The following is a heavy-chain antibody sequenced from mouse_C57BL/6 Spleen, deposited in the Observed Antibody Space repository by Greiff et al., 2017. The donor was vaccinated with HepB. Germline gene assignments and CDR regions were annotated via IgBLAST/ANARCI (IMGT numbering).Heavy chain of an antibody. Sequence: EVQLQQSGPELVKPGASVKIPCKASGYTFTDYNMDWVKQSHGKSLEWIGDINPNNGGTFYNQKFKGKATLTVDKSSSTAYMELRSLTSEDTAVYYCARSVTTWDWYFDVWGTGTTVTVSS. V-gene: IGHV1-18*01. J-gene: IGHJ1*03. CDR3: ARSVTTWDWYFDV. D-gene: IGHD2-3*01. CDR1: GYTFTDYN. CDR2: INPNNGGT.